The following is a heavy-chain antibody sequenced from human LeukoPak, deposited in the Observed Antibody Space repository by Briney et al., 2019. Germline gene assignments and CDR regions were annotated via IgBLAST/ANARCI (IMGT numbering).Heavy chain of an antibody. Sequence: PGGSLRLSCAASAFTFDDYGMSWVRQAPGKGLEWVSGINWNGGSTGYADSVKGRFTISRDNAKNSLYLQMNSLRAEDTALYYCARVRSYYYDSSGSENYFDYWGQGTLVTVSS. CDR3: ARVRSYYYDSSGSENYFDY. D-gene: IGHD3-22*01. J-gene: IGHJ4*02. CDR2: INWNGGST. V-gene: IGHV3-20*04. CDR1: AFTFDDYG.